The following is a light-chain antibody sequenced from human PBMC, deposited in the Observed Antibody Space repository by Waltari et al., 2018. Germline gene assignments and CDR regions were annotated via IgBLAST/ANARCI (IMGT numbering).Light chain of an antibody. J-gene: IGKJ4*01. CDR1: QSLLQSNGYNY. Sequence: DIVMTQSPLSLPVTPGETASSSCRSSQSLLQSNGYNYLYWYLQKPGQSPQLLIYLGSNRASGVPDRFSGSGSGTDFTLKISRVEAEDVGVYYCMQALQLPVTFGGGTKVEIK. CDR2: LGS. CDR3: MQALQLPVT. V-gene: IGKV2-28*01.